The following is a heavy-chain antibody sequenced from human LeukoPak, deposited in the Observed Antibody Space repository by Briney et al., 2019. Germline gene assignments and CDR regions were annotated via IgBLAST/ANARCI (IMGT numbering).Heavy chain of an antibody. CDR1: GFTFSSYS. Sequence: GGSLRLSCAASGFTFSSYSMNWDRQAPGRGLEWVSSISSSSSYIYYADSVKGRFTISRDNAKNSLYLQMNSLRAEDTAVYYCARDRYSSGKKDYWGQGTLVTVSS. V-gene: IGHV3-21*01. J-gene: IGHJ4*02. D-gene: IGHD6-19*01. CDR2: ISSSSSYI. CDR3: ARDRYSSGKKDY.